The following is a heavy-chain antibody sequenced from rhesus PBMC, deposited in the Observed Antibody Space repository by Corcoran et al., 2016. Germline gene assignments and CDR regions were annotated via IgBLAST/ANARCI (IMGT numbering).Heavy chain of an antibody. CDR3: AKDGGSWNNPEYFEF. Sequence: EVQLVESGGGLAKPGGSLRLSCAASGFTFSSYWMNWVRQAPGKGLEWVSAINSGGGSTYYADSVKGRFTIYRYNSKNTLSLQMNSLRAEDTAVYYCAKDGGSWNNPEYFEFWGQGALVTVSS. J-gene: IGHJ1*01. CDR1: GFTFSSYW. D-gene: IGHD1-20*01. V-gene: IGHV3S25*01. CDR2: INSGGGST.